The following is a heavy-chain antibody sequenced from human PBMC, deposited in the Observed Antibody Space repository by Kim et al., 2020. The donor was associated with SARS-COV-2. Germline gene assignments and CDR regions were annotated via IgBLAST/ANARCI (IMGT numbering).Heavy chain of an antibody. D-gene: IGHD4-17*01. V-gene: IGHV4-4*07. J-gene: IGHJ4*02. CDR2: IYTSGST. CDR3: ARDFSDVGADYGDYHFDY. Sequence: SETLSLTCTVSGGSISSYYWSWIRQPAGKGLEWIGRIYTSGSTNYNPSLKSRVTMSVDTSKNQFSLKLSSVTAADTAVYYCARDFSDVGADYGDYHFDYWGQGTLVTVSS. CDR1: GGSISSYY.